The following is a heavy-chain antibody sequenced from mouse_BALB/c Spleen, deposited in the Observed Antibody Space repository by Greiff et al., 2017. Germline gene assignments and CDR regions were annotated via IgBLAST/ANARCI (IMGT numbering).Heavy chain of an antibody. CDR1: GFTFSSYT. J-gene: IGHJ3*01. V-gene: IGHV5-12-2*01. D-gene: IGHD3-2*01. Sequence: EVMLVESGGGLVQPGGSLKLSCAASGFTFSSYTMSWVRQTPEKRLEWVAYISNGGGSTYYPDTVKGRFTISRDNAKNTLYLQMSSLKSEDTAMYYCARHDSLEGYAYWGQGTLVTVSA. CDR2: ISNGGGST. CDR3: ARHDSLEGYAY.